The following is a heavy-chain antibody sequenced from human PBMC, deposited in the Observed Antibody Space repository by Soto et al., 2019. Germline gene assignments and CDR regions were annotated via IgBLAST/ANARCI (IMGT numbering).Heavy chain of an antibody. CDR2: IYPRDSDS. CDR1: GYTFSDYW. CDR3: PRKFAPEFFDS. Sequence: PWEFLTISCTSSGYTFSDYWIAWVRQMPGKGLEWMGVIYPRDSDSKYSPAFEGQVTFSVDKSIDTAYLKWTGLEASDTAIYFCPRKFAPEFFDSWGQGTLVTVSS. J-gene: IGHJ4*02. D-gene: IGHD3-10*01. V-gene: IGHV5-51*01.